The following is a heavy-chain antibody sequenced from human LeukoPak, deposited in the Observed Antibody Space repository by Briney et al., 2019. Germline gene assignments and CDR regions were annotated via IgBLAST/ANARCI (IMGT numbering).Heavy chain of an antibody. J-gene: IGHJ4*02. CDR1: GYTLTEFS. CDR2: FDPEDGET. D-gene: IGHD3-22*01. CDR3: ATAGDSSGYYYDY. Sequence: ASVMVSCKVSGYTLTEFSMHWVRQVPGKGLEWMGGFDPEDGETIYAQKFQGRVTMTEDTSTDTAYMELSSLRSEDTAVYYCATAGDSSGYYYDYWGQGTLVTVSS. V-gene: IGHV1-24*01.